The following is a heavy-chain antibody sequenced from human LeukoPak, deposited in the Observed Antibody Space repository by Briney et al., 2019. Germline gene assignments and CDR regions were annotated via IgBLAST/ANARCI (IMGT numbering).Heavy chain of an antibody. D-gene: IGHD2-15*01. V-gene: IGHV4-34*01. J-gene: IGHJ3*02. CDR1: GGSFSGYY. CDR3: ARGSPSRYCSGGSCYSYAFDI. Sequence: SETLSLTCAVYGGSFSGYYWSWIRQPPGKGLEWIGEINHRGSTNYNPSLKSRVTISVDTSKNQFSLKLSSVTAADTAVYYCARGSPSRYCSGGSCYSYAFDIWGQGTMVTVSS. CDR2: INHRGST.